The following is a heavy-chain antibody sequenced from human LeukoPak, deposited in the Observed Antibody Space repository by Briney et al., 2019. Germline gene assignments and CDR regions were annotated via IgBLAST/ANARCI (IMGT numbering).Heavy chain of an antibody. CDR3: ARASWAALLYWFDP. CDR1: GYTFTGYY. Sequence: ASVKVSCKASGYTFTGYYMHWVRQAPGQGLEWMGWINPNSGGTNYAQKFQGRVTMTRDTSISTAYMELSRLRSDDTAVYYCARASWAALLYWFDPWGQGTLVTVSS. J-gene: IGHJ5*02. D-gene: IGHD6-13*01. V-gene: IGHV1-2*02. CDR2: INPNSGGT.